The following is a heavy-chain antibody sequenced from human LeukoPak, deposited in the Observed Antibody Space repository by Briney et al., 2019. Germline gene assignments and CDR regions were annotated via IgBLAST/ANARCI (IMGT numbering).Heavy chain of an antibody. Sequence: ASVNVSCKSSGYTFTGYYIHWVRQAPGQGLEWMGRINPNSGDTNYAKKFQGRVTMTREMSISTVYMEQSRLRSDDTAVYYCASEADTDAFDIWGQGIMVTVSS. V-gene: IGHV1-2*06. D-gene: IGHD6-19*01. CDR3: ASEADTDAFDI. J-gene: IGHJ3*02. CDR1: GYTFTGYY. CDR2: INPNSGDT.